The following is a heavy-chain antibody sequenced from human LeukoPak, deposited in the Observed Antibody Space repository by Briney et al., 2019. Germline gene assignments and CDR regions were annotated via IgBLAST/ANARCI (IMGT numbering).Heavy chain of an antibody. Sequence: PSETLSLTCTVSGGSISNYYWSWIRQPAGKGLEWIGRIYTSGSTNYNPSLKSRVTISVDTSKNQFSLKLSSVTAADTAVYYCARDRGVRGVTWFDPWGQGTLVTVSS. D-gene: IGHD3-10*01. V-gene: IGHV4-4*07. J-gene: IGHJ5*02. CDR3: ARDRGVRGVTWFDP. CDR2: IYTSGST. CDR1: GGSISNYY.